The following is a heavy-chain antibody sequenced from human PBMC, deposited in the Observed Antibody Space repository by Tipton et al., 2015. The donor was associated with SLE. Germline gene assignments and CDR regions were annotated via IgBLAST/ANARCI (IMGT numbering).Heavy chain of an antibody. CDR2: ISGSGGST. V-gene: IGHV3-23*01. D-gene: IGHD2-21*02. J-gene: IGHJ4*02. CDR3: ARSGEQLVHGVVTASYFDY. CDR1: GFTFSSYA. Sequence: SLRLSCAASGFTFSSYAMSWVRQAPGKGLEWVSAISGSGGSTYYADSVKGRFTISRDNSKNTLYLQMNSLRTEDTAVYYCARSGEQLVHGVVTASYFDYWGQGTLVTVSP.